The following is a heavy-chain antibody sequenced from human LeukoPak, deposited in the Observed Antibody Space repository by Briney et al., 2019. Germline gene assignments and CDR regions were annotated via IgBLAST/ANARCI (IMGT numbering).Heavy chain of an antibody. CDR1: GFTFSDYY. J-gene: IGHJ4*02. V-gene: IGHV3-11*04. Sequence: GGSLRLSCAASGFTFSDYYMSWIRQAPGKGLEWVSYISSSGGTISYADSVKGRFTISRDNAKNSLYLQMNSLRAEDAAVYYCARGGHCSSTSCFVGSIDDWGQGTLVTVSS. D-gene: IGHD2-2*01. CDR2: ISSSGGTI. CDR3: ARGGHCSSTSCFVGSIDD.